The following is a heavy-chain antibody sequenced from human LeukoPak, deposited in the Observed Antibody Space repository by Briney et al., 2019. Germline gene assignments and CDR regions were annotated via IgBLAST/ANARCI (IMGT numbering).Heavy chain of an antibody. J-gene: IGHJ4*02. V-gene: IGHV4-59*12. CDR3: ARDSGCSSTSCPFDY. CDR2: VYYSGTT. Sequence: PSETLSLTCTVSGGSISSYYWSWIRQPPGKGLEWIGYVYYSGTTNYNPSLKSRVTMSVDTSKNQFSLKLSSVTAADTAVYYCARDSGCSSTSCPFDYWGQGTLVTVSS. CDR1: GGSISSYY. D-gene: IGHD2-2*01.